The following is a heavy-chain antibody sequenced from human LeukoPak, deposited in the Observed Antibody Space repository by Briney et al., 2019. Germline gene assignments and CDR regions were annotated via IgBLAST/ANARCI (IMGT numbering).Heavy chain of an antibody. CDR2: FDPEDGET. D-gene: IGHD1-26*01. J-gene: IGHJ4*02. CDR1: GYTLTELS. Sequence: ASVKVSCKVSGYTLTELSMHWVRQAPGKGLEWMGGFDPEDGETIYAQKFQGRVTITRNTSISTAYMELSSLRSEDTAVYYCARGLYSGSYYYFDYWGQGALVTVSS. V-gene: IGHV1-24*01. CDR3: ARGLYSGSYYYFDY.